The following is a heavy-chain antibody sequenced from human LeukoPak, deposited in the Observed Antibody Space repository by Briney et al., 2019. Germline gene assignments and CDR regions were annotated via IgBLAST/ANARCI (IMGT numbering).Heavy chain of an antibody. CDR3: ARDRTAEAGNDYYMGV. J-gene: IGHJ6*03. CDR2: ITWDGGTT. CDR1: GFTFDDYT. Sequence: GGSLRLSCAASGFTFDDYTMHWVRQPPGKGLEWISLITWDGGTTYYADSVRGRSTISRDNSKNSLFLRMNSLRPEDTALYYCARDRTAEAGNDYYMGVWGNGTTVIVSS. D-gene: IGHD6-13*01. V-gene: IGHV3-43*01.